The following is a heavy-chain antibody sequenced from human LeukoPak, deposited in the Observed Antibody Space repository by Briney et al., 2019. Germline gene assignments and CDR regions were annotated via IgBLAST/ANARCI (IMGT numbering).Heavy chain of an antibody. Sequence: SQTLSLTCPVSGGSFSSSSWSWIRQPAGKGLEWIGRIYTSGSTNFNPYLKSRGTISIDKTKNQISLKLNSVTAADTAVYYCARGYSGNYLRFDPWGQGTLVTVSS. CDR2: IYTSGST. D-gene: IGHD1-26*01. J-gene: IGHJ5*02. CDR3: ARGYSGNYLRFDP. CDR1: GGSFSSSS. V-gene: IGHV4-4*07.